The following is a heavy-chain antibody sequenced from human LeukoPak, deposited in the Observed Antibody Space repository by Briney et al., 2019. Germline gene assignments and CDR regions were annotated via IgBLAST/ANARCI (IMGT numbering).Heavy chain of an antibody. J-gene: IGHJ4*02. Sequence: GGSLRLSCAASGFTFSSYWMSWVRQAPGKGLEWVANIKQDGSEKYYVDSVKGRFTISRDDAKNSLYLQMNSLRAEDTAVYYCAGSLLYYDSSGYLFDYWGQGTLVTVSS. CDR1: GFTFSSYW. D-gene: IGHD3-22*01. CDR2: IKQDGSEK. CDR3: AGSLLYYDSSGYLFDY. V-gene: IGHV3-7*01.